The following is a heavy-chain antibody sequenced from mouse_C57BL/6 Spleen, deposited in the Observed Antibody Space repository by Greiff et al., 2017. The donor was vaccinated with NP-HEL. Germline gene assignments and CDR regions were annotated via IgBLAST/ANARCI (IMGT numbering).Heavy chain of an antibody. Sequence: EVQVVESGGGLVKPGGSLKLSCAASGFTFSSYTMSWVRQTPEKRLEWVATISGGGGNTYYPDSVKGRFTISRDNAKNTLYLQMSSLRSEDTALYYCARHGYGGAMDYWGQGTSVTVSS. V-gene: IGHV5-9*01. J-gene: IGHJ4*01. CDR3: ARHGYGGAMDY. D-gene: IGHD2-14*01. CDR1: GFTFSSYT. CDR2: ISGGGGNT.